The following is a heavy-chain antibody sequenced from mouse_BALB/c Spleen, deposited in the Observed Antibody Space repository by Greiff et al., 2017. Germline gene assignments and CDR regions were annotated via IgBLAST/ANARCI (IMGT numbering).Heavy chain of an antibody. V-gene: IGHV1-82*01. CDR3: ARSGGGNYFYFDY. CDR2: IYPGDGDT. D-gene: IGHD2-1*01. Sequence: QVQLQHSGPELVKPGASVKISCKASGYAFSSSWMNWVKQRPGQGLEWIGRIYPGDGDTNYNGKFKGKATLTADKSSSTAYMQLSSLTSVDSAVYFCARSGGGNYFYFDYWGQGTTLTVSS. CDR1: GYAFSSSW. J-gene: IGHJ2*01.